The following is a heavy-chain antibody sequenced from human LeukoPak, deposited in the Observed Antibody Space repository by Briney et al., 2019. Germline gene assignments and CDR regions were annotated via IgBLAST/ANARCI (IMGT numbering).Heavy chain of an antibody. CDR3: AATLDPFDY. CDR1: GFTFSSYW. CDR2: INQDGTEK. V-gene: IGHV3-7*03. J-gene: IGHJ4*02. Sequence: GGSLRLSCAASGFTFSSYWMSWVRQAPGKGLEWVANINQDGTEKYYVDSVKGRFTISSDNANNSLYLQMNSLRAEDTAVYCCAATLDPFDYWGQGTLVTVSS. D-gene: IGHD3-16*02.